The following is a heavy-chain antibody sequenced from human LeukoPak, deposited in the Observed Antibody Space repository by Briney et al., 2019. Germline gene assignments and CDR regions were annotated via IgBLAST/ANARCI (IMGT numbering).Heavy chain of an antibody. J-gene: IGHJ4*02. CDR3: VRGSRYFDYLSYDY. CDR1: GYTFTSYD. CDR2: MNPNSGNT. V-gene: IGHV1-8*02. D-gene: IGHD3-9*01. Sequence: ASVKVSCKASGYTFTSYDINWVRQATGQGLEWMGWMNPNSGNTGYAQKFQGRVTMTRNTSISTAYMELSSLRSEDTAVYYCVRGSRYFDYLSYDYWGQGTLVIVSS.